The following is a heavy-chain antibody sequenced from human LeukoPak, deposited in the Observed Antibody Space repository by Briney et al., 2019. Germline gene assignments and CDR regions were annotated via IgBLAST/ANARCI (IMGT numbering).Heavy chain of an antibody. D-gene: IGHD1-26*01. CDR1: GFTFSSYE. Sequence: QTGGSLRLSCAASGFTFSSYEMNWVRQAPGEGLEWISYISSTGSTIYYADSMQGRFTISRDNAKNSLFLQMNSLRAEDTALYYCARSQWEVPFDYWGQGTLVTVSS. V-gene: IGHV3-48*03. CDR2: ISSTGSTI. J-gene: IGHJ4*02. CDR3: ARSQWEVPFDY.